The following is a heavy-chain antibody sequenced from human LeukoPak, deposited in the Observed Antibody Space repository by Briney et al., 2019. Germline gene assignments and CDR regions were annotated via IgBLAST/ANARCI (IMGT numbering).Heavy chain of an antibody. CDR3: ARGLPMVRLDNWFDP. Sequence: GGSLRLSCAASGFTFSSYWMSWVRQAPGKGLEWVANIKQDGSEKYYVDSVKGRFTISRDNAKNSLYLQMNSLRAEDTAVYYCARGLPMVRLDNWFDPWGQGTLVTVSS. J-gene: IGHJ5*02. V-gene: IGHV3-7*01. D-gene: IGHD3-10*01. CDR1: GFTFSSYW. CDR2: IKQDGSEK.